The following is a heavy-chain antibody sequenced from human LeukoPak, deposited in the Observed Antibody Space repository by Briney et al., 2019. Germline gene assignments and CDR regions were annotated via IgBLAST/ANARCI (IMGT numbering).Heavy chain of an antibody. D-gene: IGHD6-13*01. CDR1: GYTFTSYG. CDR2: INTNTGNP. CDR3: ASDLERYSSSWYPSVFDY. V-gene: IGHV7-4-1*02. J-gene: IGHJ4*02. Sequence: ASVKVSCKASGYTFTSYGISWVRQAPGQGLEWMGWINTNTGNPTYAQGFTGRFVFSLDTSVSTAYLQISSLKAEDTAVYYCASDLERYSSSWYPSVFDYWGQGTLVTVSS.